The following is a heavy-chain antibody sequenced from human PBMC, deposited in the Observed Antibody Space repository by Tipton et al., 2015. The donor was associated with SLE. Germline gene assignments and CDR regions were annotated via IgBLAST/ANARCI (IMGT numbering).Heavy chain of an antibody. CDR3: ARGGMY. Sequence: TLSLTCTVSGGSISSGNYSWTWIRQHAGKALEWIGNIYTSVNTNYRPSLKSRVTISVDTSKNQFSLKMSSVTAADTAVYYCARGGMYWGQGTLVTVSS. D-gene: IGHD6-13*01. CDR1: GGSISSGNYS. V-gene: IGHV4-61*09. J-gene: IGHJ4*02. CDR2: IYTSVNT.